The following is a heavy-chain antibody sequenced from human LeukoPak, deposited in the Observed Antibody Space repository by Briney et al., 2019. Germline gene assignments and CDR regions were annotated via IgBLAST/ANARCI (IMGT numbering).Heavy chain of an antibody. J-gene: IGHJ4*02. D-gene: IGHD6-13*01. Sequence: GGSLRLSCAASGFTFDDYGMHWVRHAPGKGLEWVSTISWNSASVGYVDSVKGRFTISRANAKKTLYLQMNSLRPEDTALYYCSKDYGYSSSWYDYWGQGTLVTVSS. CDR3: SKDYGYSSSWYDY. V-gene: IGHV3-9*01. CDR1: GFTFDDYG. CDR2: ISWNSASV.